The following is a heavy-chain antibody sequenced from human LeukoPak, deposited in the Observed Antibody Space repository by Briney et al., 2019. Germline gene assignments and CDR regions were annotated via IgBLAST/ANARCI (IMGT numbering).Heavy chain of an antibody. V-gene: IGHV5-51*01. CDR2: IYPGDSDT. CDR1: GYSFTSYW. CDR3: ASLLVERTTNYYYYYGMDV. Sequence: GESLKISCKGSGYSFTSYWIGWVRQMPGKGLEWMGIIYPGDSDTRYSPSFQGQVTISADKSISTAYLQWSSLKASDTAMYYCASLLVERTTNYYYYYGMDVWGQGTTVTVSS. J-gene: IGHJ6*02. D-gene: IGHD6-13*01.